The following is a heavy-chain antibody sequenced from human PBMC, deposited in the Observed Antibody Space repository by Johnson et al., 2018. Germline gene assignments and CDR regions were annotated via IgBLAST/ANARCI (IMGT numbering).Heavy chain of an antibody. D-gene: IGHD4-17*01. Sequence: VQLVQSGGGLVKPGGSLRLSCAASGFTFSSYSMNWVRQAPGKGLEWVSSISSSSSYIHYADSLKGRFTISRDNAKNSLYLQINSRRAEDTAVYYCARSQSAYYGDYVGAEYFQHWGQGTLVTVSS. CDR1: GFTFSSYS. J-gene: IGHJ1*01. V-gene: IGHV3-21*01. CDR2: ISSSSSYI. CDR3: ARSQSAYYGDYVGAEYFQH.